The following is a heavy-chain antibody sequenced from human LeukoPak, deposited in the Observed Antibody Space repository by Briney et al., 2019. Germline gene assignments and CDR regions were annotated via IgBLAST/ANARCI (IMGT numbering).Heavy chain of an antibody. CDR3: AKMKGPMVRGVKGFHDAFDI. D-gene: IGHD3-10*01. Sequence: GGSLRLSCAASGFTFSSYGMHWVRQAPGKGLEWVAVISYDGSNKYYADSVKGRFTISRDNSKNTLYLQMNSLRVEDTAVYYCAKMKGPMVRGVKGFHDAFDIWGQGTMVTVSS. CDR2: ISYDGSNK. V-gene: IGHV3-30*18. J-gene: IGHJ3*02. CDR1: GFTFSSYG.